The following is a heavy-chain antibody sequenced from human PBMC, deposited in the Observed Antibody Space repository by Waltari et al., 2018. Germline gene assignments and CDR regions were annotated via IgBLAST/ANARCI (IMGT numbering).Heavy chain of an antibody. CDR3: ARASRCSSTSCRPPSVGYYYYYYMDV. CDR1: GYTFTSYG. D-gene: IGHD2-2*01. V-gene: IGHV1-69*05. CDR2: IIPIFGTA. J-gene: IGHJ6*03. Sequence: QVQLVQSGAEVKKPGASVKVSCKASGYTFTSYGISWVRPAPGQGLEWMGGIIPIFGTANYAQKFQGRVTITTDESTSTAYMELSSLRSEDTAVYYCARASRCSSTSCRPPSVGYYYYYYMDVWGKGTTVTVSS.